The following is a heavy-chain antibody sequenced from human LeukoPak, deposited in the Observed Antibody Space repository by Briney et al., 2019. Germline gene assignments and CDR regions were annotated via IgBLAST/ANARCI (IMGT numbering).Heavy chain of an antibody. CDR2: IYYSGST. Sequence: SETLSLTCTVSGGSISSYYWSWIRQPPGKGLEWIGYIYYSGSTNYNPSLKSRVTISVDTSKNQFSLKLSSVTAADTAVYYCARASPGFSRVPYYYYYCYMDVWGKGTTVTVSS. V-gene: IGHV4-59*01. J-gene: IGHJ6*03. CDR3: ARASPGFSRVPYYYYYCYMDV. CDR1: GGSISSYY. D-gene: IGHD3-3*02.